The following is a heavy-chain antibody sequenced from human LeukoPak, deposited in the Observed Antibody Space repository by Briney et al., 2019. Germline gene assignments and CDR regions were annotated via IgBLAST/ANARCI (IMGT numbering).Heavy chain of an antibody. CDR2: IKQDGSEK. Sequence: PGGSLRLSCAASGFTFSSYWMSWVRQAPGKGLEWVANIKQDGSEKYYVDSVKGRFTISRDNAKNSLYLQMNSLRAEDTAVYYCASTGRLTGTNYYYYGMDVWGQGTTVTVSS. CDR3: ASTGRLTGTNYYYYGMDV. CDR1: GFTFSSYW. D-gene: IGHD1/OR15-1a*01. V-gene: IGHV3-7*01. J-gene: IGHJ6*02.